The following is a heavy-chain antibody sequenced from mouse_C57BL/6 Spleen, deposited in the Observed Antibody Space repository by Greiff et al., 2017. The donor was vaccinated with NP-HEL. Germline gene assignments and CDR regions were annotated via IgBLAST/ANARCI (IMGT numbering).Heavy chain of an antibody. D-gene: IGHD3-3*01. J-gene: IGHJ4*01. Sequence: EVQLVESGGGLVQPKGSLKLSCAASGFSFNTYAMNWVRQAPGKGLEWVARIRSKSNNYATYYADSVKDRFTISRDDSESMLYLQMNNLKTEDTAMYYCVRHESLDYAMDYWGQGTSVTVSS. CDR1: GFSFNTYA. CDR2: IRSKSNNYAT. CDR3: VRHESLDYAMDY. V-gene: IGHV10-1*01.